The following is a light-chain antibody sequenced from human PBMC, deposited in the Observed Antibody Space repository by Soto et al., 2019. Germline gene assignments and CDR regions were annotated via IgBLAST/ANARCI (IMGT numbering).Light chain of an antibody. Sequence: EIAMTQSPATLSVSPGERATLSCRASQSVSSKLAWYQQKPGQAPRLLIYDASTRATGIPARFSGSGSGTEFTLTISSLQSEDFAVYYCEQYNSWPPLYTFGQGTKLEIK. CDR2: DAS. J-gene: IGKJ2*01. CDR1: QSVSSK. CDR3: EQYNSWPPLYT. V-gene: IGKV3-15*01.